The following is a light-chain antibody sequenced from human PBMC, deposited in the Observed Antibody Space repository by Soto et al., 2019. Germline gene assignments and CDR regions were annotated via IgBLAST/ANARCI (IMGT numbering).Light chain of an antibody. CDR3: QQYNSYWT. CDR1: QSISSW. CDR2: DDS. J-gene: IGKJ1*01. Sequence: EIQMAQSPSTRPACLVDIVTMSCRASQSISSWLAWYQQKPGKAPKLLIYDDSSLESGVPSRFSGSGSGTEFTLTISSLQPDDFATYYCQQYNSYWTFGQGTKVDNK. V-gene: IGKV1-5*01.